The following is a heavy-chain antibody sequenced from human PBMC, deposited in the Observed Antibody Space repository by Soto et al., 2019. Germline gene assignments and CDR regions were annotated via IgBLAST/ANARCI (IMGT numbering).Heavy chain of an antibody. CDR1: GRSISRGGYS. V-gene: IGHV4-30-2*01. D-gene: IGHD2-2*03. CDR2: MYHSGST. Sequence: SLTCAVSGRSISRGGYSWSWIRQPPGKGLEWSGYMYHSGSTYYNTSLTSRVTISVDRSKNQFSLKLSSVTAADTAVYYCASETLDKVVTPAYFQHWGQGTLVTVSS. J-gene: IGHJ1*01. CDR3: ASETLDKVVTPAYFQH.